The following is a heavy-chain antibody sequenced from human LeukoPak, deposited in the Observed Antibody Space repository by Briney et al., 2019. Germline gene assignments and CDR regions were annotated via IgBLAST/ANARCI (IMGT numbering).Heavy chain of an antibody. Sequence: PSETLSLTCTVSGGSISSSSYYWGWIRQPPGKGLEWIGRIYTSGSTNYNPSLKSRVTMSVDTSKNQFSLKLSSVTAADTAVYYCARARGYSYGFYWYFDLWGRGTLVTVSS. J-gene: IGHJ2*01. CDR3: ARARGYSYGFYWYFDL. CDR2: IYTSGST. CDR1: GGSISSSSYY. D-gene: IGHD5-18*01. V-gene: IGHV4-39*07.